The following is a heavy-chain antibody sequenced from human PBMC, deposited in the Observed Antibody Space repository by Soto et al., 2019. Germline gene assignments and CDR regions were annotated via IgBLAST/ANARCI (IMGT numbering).Heavy chain of an antibody. CDR3: ARGPTGWYGYDY. J-gene: IGHJ4*02. Sequence: GGSLRLSCAASGFTFSSSWMHWVRQAPGKGLVWVSRIYSDGSRTNYADSVQGRFTISRDNAKNTLYLQMSSLRAEDTALYYCARGPTGWYGYDYWGQGTLVTVSS. V-gene: IGHV3-74*01. D-gene: IGHD6-19*01. CDR1: GFTFSSSW. CDR2: IYSDGSRT.